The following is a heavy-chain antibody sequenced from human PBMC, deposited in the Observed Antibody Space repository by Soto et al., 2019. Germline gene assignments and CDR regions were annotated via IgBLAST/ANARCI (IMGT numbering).Heavy chain of an antibody. J-gene: IGHJ6*02. Sequence: ASVKVSCKASGGTFSSYAISWVRQAPGQGLEWMGGIIPIFGTANYAQKLQGRVTITADESTSTAYMELSSLRSEDTAVYYCARPREVTTTYYYYYYGMDVWGQGTTVTVSS. CDR1: GGTFSSYA. V-gene: IGHV1-69*13. CDR3: ARPREVTTTYYYYYYGMDV. D-gene: IGHD4-4*01. CDR2: IIPIFGTA.